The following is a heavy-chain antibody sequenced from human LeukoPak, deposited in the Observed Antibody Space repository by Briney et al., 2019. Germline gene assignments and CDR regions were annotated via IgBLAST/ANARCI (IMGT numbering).Heavy chain of an antibody. CDR3: ARDYDFSRGYYTFDY. Sequence: SETLSLTCTVSGGSISSYYWSWIRQPAGKGLEWIGRIYTSGSTNYNPSLKSRVTMSVDTSKNQFSLKLSSVTAADTAVYYCARDYDFSRGYYTFDYWGQGALVTVSS. CDR2: IYTSGST. V-gene: IGHV4-4*07. J-gene: IGHJ4*02. D-gene: IGHD3-3*01. CDR1: GGSISSYY.